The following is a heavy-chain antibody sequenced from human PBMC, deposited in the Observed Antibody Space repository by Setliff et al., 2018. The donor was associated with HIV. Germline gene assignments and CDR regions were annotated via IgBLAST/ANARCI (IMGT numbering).Heavy chain of an antibody. V-gene: IGHV4-39*01. CDR3: TRAQIAAPRPFDY. Sequence: PSETLSLTCTVSGGSISNSRYYWSWIRQPPGKGLEWIGEINHKGVTNYSPSLMRRATISAETSKNQFSLRLSSVTAADTALYFCTRAQIAAPRPFDYWGQGTLVTVSS. CDR1: GGSISNSRYY. D-gene: IGHD2-21*01. J-gene: IGHJ4*02. CDR2: INHKGVT.